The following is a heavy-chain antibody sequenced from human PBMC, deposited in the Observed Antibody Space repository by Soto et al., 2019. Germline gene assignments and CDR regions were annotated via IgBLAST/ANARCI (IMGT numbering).Heavy chain of an antibody. CDR3: AKDIYFRGVGVLDY. Sequence: EVQLVESGGGLVQPGRSLRLSCAASGFTFDDYATHWVRQAPGKGLEWVSGISWNSGSIGYADSVKGRFTISRDNAKNSLYLQMNSLRAEDTALYYCAKDIYFRGVGVLDYWGQGTLVTVSS. CDR1: GFTFDDYA. CDR2: ISWNSGSI. J-gene: IGHJ4*02. D-gene: IGHD3-10*02. V-gene: IGHV3-9*01.